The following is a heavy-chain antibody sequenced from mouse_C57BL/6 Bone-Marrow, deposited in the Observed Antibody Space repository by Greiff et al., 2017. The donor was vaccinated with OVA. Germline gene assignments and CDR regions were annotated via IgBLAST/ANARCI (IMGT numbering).Heavy chain of an antibody. J-gene: IGHJ2*01. V-gene: IGHV1-15*01. CDR2: IDPETGGT. Sequence: QVQLQQSGAELVRPGASVTLSCKASGYTFTDYEMHWVKQTPVHGLEWIGAIDPETGGTAYNQKFKGKAILTADKSSSTAYMELNSLTSEDSAVYYCARSITTVVATDYWGQGTTLTVSS. D-gene: IGHD1-1*01. CDR3: ARSITTVVATDY. CDR1: GYTFTDYE.